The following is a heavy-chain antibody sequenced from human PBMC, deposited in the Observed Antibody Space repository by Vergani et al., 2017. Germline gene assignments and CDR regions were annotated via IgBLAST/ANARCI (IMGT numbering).Heavy chain of an antibody. CDR2: ISGSGGST. CDR3: AKANPRNSGYDYLYDYHAMDV. J-gene: IGHJ6*02. CDR1: GFGFKNFA. V-gene: IGHV3-23*04. D-gene: IGHD5-12*01. Sequence: LVESGGGVVQPGRSLTLTCSASGFGFKNFAMHWVRQAPGKGLEWVSGISGSGGSTYYAGSVKGRFTISRDSSKNTLYLQMNSLSAGDTAVYYCAKANPRNSGYDYLYDYHAMDVRGQGTTVTVSS.